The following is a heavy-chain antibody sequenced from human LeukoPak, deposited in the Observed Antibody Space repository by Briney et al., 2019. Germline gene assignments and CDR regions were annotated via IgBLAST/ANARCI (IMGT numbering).Heavy chain of an antibody. CDR2: INHSGST. CDR1: GRSFSGYY. V-gene: IGHV4-34*01. J-gene: IGHJ3*02. D-gene: IGHD5-18*01. Sequence: SETLSLTCAVYGRSFSGYYWSWIRQPPGKGLEWIGEINHSGSTNYNPSLKSRVTISVDTSKNQFSLKLSSVTAADTAVYYCARGRGYNAFDIWGQGTMVTVSS. CDR3: ARGRGYNAFDI.